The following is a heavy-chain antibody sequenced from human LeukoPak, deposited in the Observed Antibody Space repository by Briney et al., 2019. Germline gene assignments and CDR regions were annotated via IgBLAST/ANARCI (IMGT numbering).Heavy chain of an antibody. V-gene: IGHV1-8*01. CDR3: ARVTRYYHGMDV. CDR2: MNPTSGNT. J-gene: IGHJ6*02. CDR1: GYNFPSFD. Sequence: ASVRVSFKASGYNFPSFDINWVRQATGQGLEWMGWMNPTSGNTGYAQKFQGRVTMTRNTSTTTAYMELSSLRPEDTAVYYCARVTRYYHGMDVWGQGTTVTVSS.